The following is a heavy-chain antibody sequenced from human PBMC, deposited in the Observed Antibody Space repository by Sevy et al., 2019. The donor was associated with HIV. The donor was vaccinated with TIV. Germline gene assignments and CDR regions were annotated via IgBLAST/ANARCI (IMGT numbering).Heavy chain of an antibody. Sequence: GGSLRLSCAASGFTFNKYNMIWVRQAPGKGLEWVSFISSGSNYIYYADSVRGRFTTSRDNAKNSLYLQMNTRRAEDTAVYYCAREGSGRYWGRGTLVTVSS. D-gene: IGHD3-10*01. V-gene: IGHV3-21*01. CDR3: AREGSGRY. J-gene: IGHJ4*02. CDR1: GFTFNKYN. CDR2: ISSGSNYI.